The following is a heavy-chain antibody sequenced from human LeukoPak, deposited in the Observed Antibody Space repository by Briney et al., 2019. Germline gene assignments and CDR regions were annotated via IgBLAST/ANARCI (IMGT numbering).Heavy chain of an antibody. V-gene: IGHV3-15*01. J-gene: IGHJ4*02. Sequence: PGGSLRLSCAASGFTFSNAWMSWVRQAPGKGLEWVGRIKSKTDGGTTDYAAPVKGRFTISRDDSKNTLYLQMNSLKTEDTAVYYCTTDESYGGYARLVMDYWGQGTLVTVSS. D-gene: IGHD5-12*01. CDR1: GFTFSNAW. CDR3: TTDESYGGYARLVMDY. CDR2: IKSKTDGGTT.